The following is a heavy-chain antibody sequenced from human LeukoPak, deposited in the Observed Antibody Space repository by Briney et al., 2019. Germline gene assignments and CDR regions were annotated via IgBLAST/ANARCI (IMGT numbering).Heavy chain of an antibody. CDR2: INQDGSDK. V-gene: IGHV3-7*05. Sequence: GGSLRLACAASGFTFSSYSMNWVRQAPGKGLEWLANINQDGSDKYYVDSVKGRFTISRDNAKNSLYLQMNSLRAEDTAVYYCTTFYTRLTDYWGQGTLVTVSS. CDR3: TTFYTRLTDY. J-gene: IGHJ4*02. CDR1: GFTFSSYS. D-gene: IGHD2/OR15-2a*01.